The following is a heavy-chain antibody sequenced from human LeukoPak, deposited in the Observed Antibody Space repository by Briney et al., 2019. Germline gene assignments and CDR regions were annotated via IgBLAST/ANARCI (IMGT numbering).Heavy chain of an antibody. J-gene: IGHJ4*02. Sequence: GASVKVSCKASGYTFTGYYMHWVRQAPGQGLEWMGWISAYNGNTNYAQKLQGRVTMTTDTSTSTAYMELRSLRSDDTAVYYCARDDGSPLDYWGQGTLVTVSS. CDR2: ISAYNGNT. D-gene: IGHD1-26*01. V-gene: IGHV1-18*04. CDR1: GYTFTGYY. CDR3: ARDDGSPLDY.